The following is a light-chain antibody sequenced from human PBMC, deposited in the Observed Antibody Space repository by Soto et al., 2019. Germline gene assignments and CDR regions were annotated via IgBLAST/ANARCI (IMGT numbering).Light chain of an antibody. CDR1: QGISSY. J-gene: IGKJ3*01. CDR3: QQLNSYPLFT. Sequence: DIQLTQSPSFLSASVGDRVTITCRASQGISSYLAWYQQKPGKAPKLLIYAASTLQSGVPSRFSGSGSGTEFPLTISSLQPEDFATYYCQQLNSYPLFTFGPGTKVDIK. V-gene: IGKV1-9*01. CDR2: AAS.